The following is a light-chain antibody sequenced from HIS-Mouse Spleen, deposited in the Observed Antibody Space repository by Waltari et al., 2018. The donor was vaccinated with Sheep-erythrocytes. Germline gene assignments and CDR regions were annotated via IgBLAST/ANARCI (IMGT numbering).Light chain of an antibody. CDR2: DVS. V-gene: IGLV2-11*01. J-gene: IGLJ1*01. Sequence: QSALTQPRSVSGSPGQSVTISCTGTSSDVGGSNYVPWSQQPPGNAPKLMIYDVSKRPSRFPDRFSGSKAGNTASLTISGLQAEDEADYYCCSYAGSYNHVFATGTKVTVL. CDR3: CSYAGSYNHV. CDR1: SSDVGGSNY.